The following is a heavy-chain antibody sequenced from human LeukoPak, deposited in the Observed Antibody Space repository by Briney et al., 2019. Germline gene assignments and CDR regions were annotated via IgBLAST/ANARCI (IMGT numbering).Heavy chain of an antibody. CDR1: GFTFSDYY. V-gene: IGHV3-11*01. J-gene: IGHJ3*02. CDR2: ISSSGSTI. D-gene: IGHD3-16*02. CDR3: ARPLADDYVWGSYRHDAFDI. Sequence: GGSLRLSCAASGFTFSDYYMSWIRQAPGKGLEWVSYISSSGSTIYYADSVKGRFTISRDNAKNSLYLQMNSLRAEDTAVYYCARPLADDYVWGSYRHDAFDIWGQGTMVTVSS.